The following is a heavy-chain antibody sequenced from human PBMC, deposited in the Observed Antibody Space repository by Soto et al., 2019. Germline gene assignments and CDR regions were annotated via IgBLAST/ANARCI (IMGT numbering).Heavy chain of an antibody. CDR3: ARVPSIPAFYDSRGEGYYYGMDV. V-gene: IGHV1-69*13. D-gene: IGHD3-22*01. CDR1: GGTFSSYA. Sequence: GASVKVSCKASGGTFSSYAISWVRQAPGQGLEWMGGFIPIFGTANYAQKFQGRVTITADESTSTAYMELSSLRSEDTAVYYCARVPSIPAFYDSRGEGYYYGMDVWGQGTTVTVSS. J-gene: IGHJ6*02. CDR2: FIPIFGTA.